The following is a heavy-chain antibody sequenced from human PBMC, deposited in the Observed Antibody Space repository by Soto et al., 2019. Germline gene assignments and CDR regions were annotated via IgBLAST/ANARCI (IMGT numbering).Heavy chain of an antibody. Sequence: SETLSLTCTVSGGSISSGGYYWSWIRQHPGKGLEWIGYIYYSGSTYHNPSLKSRVTISVDASKNQFSLKLSSVTAADTAVYYCARHNYDGSGYYYYYYGMDVWGQGTTVTVS. CDR3: ARHNYDGSGYYYYYYGMDV. D-gene: IGHD3-22*01. CDR1: GGSISSGGYY. V-gene: IGHV4-31*03. CDR2: IYYSGST. J-gene: IGHJ6*02.